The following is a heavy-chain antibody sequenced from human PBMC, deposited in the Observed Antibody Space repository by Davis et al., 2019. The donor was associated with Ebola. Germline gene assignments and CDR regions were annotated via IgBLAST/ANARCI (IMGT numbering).Heavy chain of an antibody. J-gene: IGHJ4*02. CDR1: GFTFSSHS. D-gene: IGHD5-18*01. CDR2: ISFSSSYI. CDR3: ARLGYSYGQGGHY. Sequence: GPLRPPCAASGFTFSSHSMNWVRQAPGKGLEWVSFISFSSSYIYYADSVKGRFTISRDNAKNSLYLQMNSLRAEDTAVYYCARLGYSYGQGGHYWGQGTLVTVSS. V-gene: IGHV3-21*01.